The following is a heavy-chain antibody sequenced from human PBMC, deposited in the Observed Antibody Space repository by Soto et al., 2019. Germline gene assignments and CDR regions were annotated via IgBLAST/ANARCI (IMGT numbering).Heavy chain of an antibody. CDR2: IYSGGST. D-gene: IGHD3-22*01. CDR3: GKDPLPIYYGGSAYSSDS. Sequence: GGSLRLSCAASGFTVSSNYMSWVRQAPGKGLEWVSVIYSGGSTYYADSVKGRFTISRDNSKNTLYLQMNSLGAEDTALYYCGKDPLPIYYGGSAYSSDSWGQGTRVTVSS. V-gene: IGHV3-66*01. J-gene: IGHJ4*02. CDR1: GFTVSSNY.